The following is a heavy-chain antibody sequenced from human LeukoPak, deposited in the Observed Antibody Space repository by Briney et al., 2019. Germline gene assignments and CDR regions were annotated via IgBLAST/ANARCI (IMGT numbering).Heavy chain of an antibody. J-gene: IGHJ4*02. CDR1: GFTFSSYG. V-gene: IGHV3-30*18. Sequence: GRSLRLSCAASGFTFSSYGMHWVRQAPGKGLEWVAVISYDGSNKYYADSVKGRFTISRDNSKNTLYLQMNSLRAEDTAVYYCAKDLIAVATPGDYWGQGTLVTVSS. D-gene: IGHD6-19*01. CDR2: ISYDGSNK. CDR3: AKDLIAVATPGDY.